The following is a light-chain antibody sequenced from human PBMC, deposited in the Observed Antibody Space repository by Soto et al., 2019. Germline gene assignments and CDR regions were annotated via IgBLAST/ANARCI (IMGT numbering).Light chain of an antibody. CDR1: QSVSSSY. J-gene: IGKJ1*01. Sequence: EIFFPHAPGTLSLSPGERATLSCMASQSVSSSYLAWYQQQPGQAPRLLIYGASSRATGIPDRFSGSGSGTDFTLTISRLEPEDFAVYYCQQYGSSLRTFGQGTKVDI. CDR3: QQYGSSLRT. CDR2: GAS. V-gene: IGKV3-20*01.